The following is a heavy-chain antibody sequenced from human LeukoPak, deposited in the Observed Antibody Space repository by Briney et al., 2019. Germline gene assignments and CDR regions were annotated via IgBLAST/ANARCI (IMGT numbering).Heavy chain of an antibody. J-gene: IGHJ4*02. Sequence: GASVKVSCKASGYTFTSYFMHWVRQAPGQGLEWMGIINPSGGSTSYAQKFQGRVTMTRDTSTSTVYMELSSLRSEDTAVYYCSRAAGYDFILEYWGQGTLVTVSS. CDR2: INPSGGST. CDR3: SRAAGYDFILEY. D-gene: IGHD5-12*01. V-gene: IGHV1-46*01. CDR1: GYTFTSYF.